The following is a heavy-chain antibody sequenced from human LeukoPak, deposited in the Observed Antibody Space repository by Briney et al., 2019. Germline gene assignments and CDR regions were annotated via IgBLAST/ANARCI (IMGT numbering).Heavy chain of an antibody. CDR1: GGSINSYY. V-gene: IGHV4-39*01. D-gene: IGHD3-10*01. CDR2: IYYSGST. J-gene: IGHJ4*02. Sequence: PSETLSLTCTVSGGSINSYYWTWIRQPPGKGLEWIGSIYYSGSTYYNPSLKSRVTISVDTSKNQFSLKLSSVTAADTAVYYCASRYGSGRRFDYWGQGTLVTVSS. CDR3: ASRYGSGRRFDY.